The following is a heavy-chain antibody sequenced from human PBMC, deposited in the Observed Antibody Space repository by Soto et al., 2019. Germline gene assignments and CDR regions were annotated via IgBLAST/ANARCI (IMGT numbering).Heavy chain of an antibody. J-gene: IGHJ3*02. D-gene: IGHD6-25*01. CDR2: ISAYNGNT. V-gene: IGHV1-18*04. CDR3: AREYGYNDGDSFDI. CDR1: GYTFTSYG. Sequence: ASVKVSGKASGYTFTSYGISWVRQAPGQGLEWMGWISAYNGNTNYAQKLQGRVTMTTDTSTSTAYMELRSLRSDDTAVYYCAREYGYNDGDSFDIWGQGTMVTVSS.